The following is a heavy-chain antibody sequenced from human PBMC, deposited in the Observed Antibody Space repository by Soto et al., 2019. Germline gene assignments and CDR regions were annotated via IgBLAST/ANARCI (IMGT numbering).Heavy chain of an antibody. CDR3: ARLLHGYSPVFDY. V-gene: IGHV1-69*02. CDR1: GGTFSSYT. J-gene: IGHJ4*02. CDR2: IIPILGIA. D-gene: IGHD5-18*01. Sequence: ASVKVSCKASGGTFSSYTISWVRQAPGQGLEWMGRIIPILGIANYAQKFQGRVTITADKSTSTAYMELSSLRSEDTAVYYCARLLHGYSPVFDYWGQGTLVTVSS.